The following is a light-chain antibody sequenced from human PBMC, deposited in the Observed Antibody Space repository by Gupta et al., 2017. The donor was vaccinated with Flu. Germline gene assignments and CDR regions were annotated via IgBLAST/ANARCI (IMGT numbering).Light chain of an antibody. J-gene: IGLJ2*01. CDR3: QAGDSGTCG. Sequence: SYELTQPPSVSVSPGQTASITCSGDRLGDIYVSWYQQKPGQSPVLLIYQDTQRPPGIPEPFSGSNSGTTATLTIRGTQARDEDDYYWQAGDSGTCGFGGGTKLTVL. CDR1: RLGDIY. CDR2: QDT. V-gene: IGLV3-1*01.